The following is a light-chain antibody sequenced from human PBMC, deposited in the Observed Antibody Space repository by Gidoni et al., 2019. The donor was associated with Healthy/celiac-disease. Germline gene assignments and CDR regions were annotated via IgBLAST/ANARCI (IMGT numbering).Light chain of an antibody. CDR3: QQSYSTPGT. CDR1: QSISSY. J-gene: IGKJ4*01. Sequence: DIPMTQSPSSLSASVGDRVTITCRASQSISSYLNWYQQKPGKAPKLLIYAASSLQSGVPSRFSGSGSGTDFTLTISSLQPEDFATYSCQQSYSTPGTFGGGTKVEIK. V-gene: IGKV1-39*01. CDR2: AAS.